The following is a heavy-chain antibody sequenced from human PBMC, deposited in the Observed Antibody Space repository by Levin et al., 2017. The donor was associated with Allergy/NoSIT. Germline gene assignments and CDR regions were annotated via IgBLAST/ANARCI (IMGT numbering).Heavy chain of an antibody. Sequence: SETLSLTCAVSGSSITNSFWWGWIRQPPGKGLEWIGYIYHSGATQYNPSLESRATLSVVSSKNQISLSLISLIAFDTAVYYCARMARSHHFDNWGQGTLVAVS. CDR3: ARMARSHHFDN. CDR2: IYHSGAT. CDR1: GSSITNSFW. V-gene: IGHV4-28*06. J-gene: IGHJ4*02.